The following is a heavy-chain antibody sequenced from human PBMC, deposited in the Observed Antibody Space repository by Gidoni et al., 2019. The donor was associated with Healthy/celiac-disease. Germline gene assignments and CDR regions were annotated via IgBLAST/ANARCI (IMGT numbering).Heavy chain of an antibody. Sequence: QGQRVQSGAEVKKPGSSVKISCKASGGTFSSYAISWVRQAPGQELEWMGGIIHIFGTATYAQKFQGRVTITADKSTITAYMELSSLRSEDTAVYYCARGVLGRPIDAFDIWGQGTMVTVSS. J-gene: IGHJ3*02. CDR2: IIHIFGTA. V-gene: IGHV1-69*06. CDR1: GGTFSSYA. CDR3: ARGVLGRPIDAFDI.